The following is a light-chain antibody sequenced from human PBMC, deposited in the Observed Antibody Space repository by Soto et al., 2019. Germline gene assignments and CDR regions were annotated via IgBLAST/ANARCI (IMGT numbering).Light chain of an antibody. CDR3: AAWDDSLNGPV. CDR1: SRDVGGYNY. Sequence: QSALTQPASVSGSPGQSITISCTGTSRDVGGYNYVSWHQQHPGKAPKVIITEVSNRPSGVSNRFSGSKSGNTASLTISGLQAEDEADYYCAAWDDSLNGPVFGGGTKLTVL. J-gene: IGLJ3*02. CDR2: EVS. V-gene: IGLV2-14*01.